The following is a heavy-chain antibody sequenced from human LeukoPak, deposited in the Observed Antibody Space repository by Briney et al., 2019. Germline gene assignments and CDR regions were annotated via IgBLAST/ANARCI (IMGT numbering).Heavy chain of an antibody. CDR3: ATETTAGTLDY. J-gene: IGHJ4*02. D-gene: IGHD6-13*01. Sequence: ASEKVSCKVSGYILTELSMHWVRQAPGKGLEWMGGFDPEDDERIYAQKFQGRVTMTEDTSTDTAYMELSSLRSVDAAVYYCATETTAGTLDYWGQGTLVTVSS. CDR1: GYILTELS. CDR2: FDPEDDER. V-gene: IGHV1-24*01.